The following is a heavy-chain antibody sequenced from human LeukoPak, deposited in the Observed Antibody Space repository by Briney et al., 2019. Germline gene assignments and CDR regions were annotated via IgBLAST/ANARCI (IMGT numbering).Heavy chain of an antibody. Sequence: PGGSLRLSCAASGFTFSNYAMHWVRQAPGKGLEWVAVVSIDGINNYYADSVKGRFTISRDNSKNTLYLQMNSLRVEDTAIYYCARSPVGSSGWCNFDYWGQGTLVTVSS. J-gene: IGHJ4*02. D-gene: IGHD6-19*01. CDR2: VSIDGINN. CDR3: ARSPVGSSGWCNFDY. V-gene: IGHV3-30-3*01. CDR1: GFTFSNYA.